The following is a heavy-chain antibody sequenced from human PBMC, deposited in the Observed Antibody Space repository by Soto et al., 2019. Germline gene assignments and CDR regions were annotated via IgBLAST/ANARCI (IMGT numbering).Heavy chain of an antibody. D-gene: IGHD3-22*01. V-gene: IGHV3-23*01. J-gene: IGHJ4*02. Sequence: EVQLLESGGDLIQPGGSLRLSCAASGFTFSSYAMSWVRQAPGKGLGWVSAISSSGGSTSYADSVKGRFTISRDNSRNTLYLQMNSLRAEDTAIYYCAKYQPMTQPRPYFDYWGQGTLVTVSS. CDR2: ISSSGGST. CDR3: AKYQPMTQPRPYFDY. CDR1: GFTFSSYA.